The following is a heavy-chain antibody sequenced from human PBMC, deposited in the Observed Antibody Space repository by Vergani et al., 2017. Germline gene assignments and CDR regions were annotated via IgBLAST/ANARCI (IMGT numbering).Heavy chain of an antibody. CDR1: GFTFSSYS. J-gene: IGHJ4*02. CDR3: ARAPSTSYSSSWYTDY. Sequence: EVQLVESGGGLVKPGGSLRLSCAASGFTFSSYSMNWVRQAPGKGLEWVSSISSSGSTIYYADSVKGRFTISRDNAKNSLYLQMNSLRAEDTAVYYCARAPSTSYSSSWYTDYWGQGTLVTVSS. D-gene: IGHD6-13*01. V-gene: IGHV3-21*04. CDR2: ISSSGSTI.